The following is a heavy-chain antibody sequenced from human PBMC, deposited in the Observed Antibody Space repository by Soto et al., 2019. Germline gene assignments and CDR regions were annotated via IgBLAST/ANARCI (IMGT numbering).Heavy chain of an antibody. Sequence: GVSLRLSCAASGFTFSSYSMNWVRQAPGKGLEWVSSISSSSSYIYYADSVKGRFTISRDNAKNSLYLQMNSLRAEDTAVYYCARGKGIVGGPYYFDYWGQGTLVTVSS. CDR2: ISSSSSYI. CDR3: ARGKGIVGGPYYFDY. CDR1: GFTFSSYS. D-gene: IGHD2-15*01. J-gene: IGHJ4*02. V-gene: IGHV3-21*01.